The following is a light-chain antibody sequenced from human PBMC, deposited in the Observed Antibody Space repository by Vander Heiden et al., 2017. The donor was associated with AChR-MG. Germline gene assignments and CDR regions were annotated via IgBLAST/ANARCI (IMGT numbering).Light chain of an antibody. Sequence: DVVLTQSPLSLPVTPGEPASISCRSSQSLLHSNGYNYLAWYLQKPGQSPQLLIYLGSNRASGVPDRFSGSASGTDFTLKISRVEAEDIGVYYCMQDLRSVTFGGGTKVEI. CDR2: LGS. J-gene: IGKJ4*01. CDR1: QSLLHSNGYNY. CDR3: MQDLRSVT. V-gene: IGKV2-28*01.